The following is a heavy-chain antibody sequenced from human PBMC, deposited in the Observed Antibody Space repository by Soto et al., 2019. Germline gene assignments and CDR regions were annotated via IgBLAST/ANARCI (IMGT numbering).Heavy chain of an antibody. D-gene: IGHD6-13*01. V-gene: IGHV1-18*01. Sequence: ASVKVSCKASGYTFTSYGISWVRQAPGQGLEWMGWISAYNGNTNCAQKLQGRVTMTTDTSTSTAYMELRSLRSDDTAVYYCASDMAIAAAGGYVGWFDPWGQGTLVTVSS. CDR2: ISAYNGNT. J-gene: IGHJ5*02. CDR1: GYTFTSYG. CDR3: ASDMAIAAAGGYVGWFDP.